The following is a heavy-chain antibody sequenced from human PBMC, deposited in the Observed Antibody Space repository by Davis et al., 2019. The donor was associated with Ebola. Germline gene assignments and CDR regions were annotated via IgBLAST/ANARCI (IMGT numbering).Heavy chain of an antibody. CDR3: ARDSSSWLRYYYYYGMDV. V-gene: IGHV3-21*01. CDR1: VSSTSSFA. J-gene: IGHJ6*02. D-gene: IGHD6-13*01. CDR2: ISSSSSYI. Sequence: SLITSCADSVSSTSSFATNWARESPGTGLEWVSSISSSSSYIYYADSVKRRFTNSRDNAKNSLYLQMNSLRAEDTAVYYCARDSSSWLRYYYYYGMDVWGQGTTVTVSS.